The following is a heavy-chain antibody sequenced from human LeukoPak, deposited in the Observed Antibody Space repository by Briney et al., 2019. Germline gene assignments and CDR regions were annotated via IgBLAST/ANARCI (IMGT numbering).Heavy chain of an antibody. V-gene: IGHV4-39*01. CDR3: ARLLIYCSSTSCHFDY. J-gene: IGHJ4*02. Sequence: PSETLSLTCTVSGGSISSSNYYWGRIRQPPGKGLEWIGSIYYSGISCYNPSLKSRVTISVDTSNNQFSLKLSSVTAADTAMYYCARLLIYCSSTSCHFDYWGQGTVDTVSS. D-gene: IGHD2-2*01. CDR2: IYYSGIS. CDR1: GGSISSSNYY.